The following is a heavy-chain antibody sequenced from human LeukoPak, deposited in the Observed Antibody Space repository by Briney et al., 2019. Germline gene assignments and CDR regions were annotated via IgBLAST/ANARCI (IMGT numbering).Heavy chain of an antibody. Sequence: GRSLRLSCAASGFTFSSYGMHWVRQAPGKGLEWVAVISYDGSNKYYADSVKGRFTISRDNSKNALYLQMNSLRAEDTAVYYCARAPYYYDSSGYYLLDYWGQGTLVTVSS. V-gene: IGHV3-30*03. CDR3: ARAPYYYDSSGYYLLDY. CDR1: GFTFSSYG. J-gene: IGHJ4*02. CDR2: ISYDGSNK. D-gene: IGHD3-22*01.